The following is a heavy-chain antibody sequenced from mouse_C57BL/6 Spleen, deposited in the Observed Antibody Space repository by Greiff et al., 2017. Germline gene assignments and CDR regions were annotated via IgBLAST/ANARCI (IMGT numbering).Heavy chain of an antibody. CDR1: GFTFSDYY. V-gene: IGHV5-12*01. J-gene: IGHJ2*01. CDR3: ARHEPYYTYFDY. Sequence: EVKLMESGGGLVQPGGSLKLSCAASGFTFSDYYMYWVRQTPEKRLEWVAYISNGGGSTYYPDTVKGRFTISRDNAKNTLYLQMSRLKSEDTAMYYCARHEPYYTYFDYWGQGTILTVSS. D-gene: IGHD2-12*01. CDR2: ISNGGGST.